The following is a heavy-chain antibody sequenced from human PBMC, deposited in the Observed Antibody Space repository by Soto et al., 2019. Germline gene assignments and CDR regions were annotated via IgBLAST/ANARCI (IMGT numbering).Heavy chain of an antibody. CDR2: LYSGGST. CDR1: GITVSSNH. Sequence: GGSLRLSCAASGITVSSNHMTWVRQAPGKGLEWVSVLYSGGSTKYADSVKGRFTISRDKSKNILYLQMNTLRAEDTAVYYCARVSFDHFVHWFDPWGQGPLVTVSS. V-gene: IGHV3-66*01. J-gene: IGHJ5*02. D-gene: IGHD3-9*01. CDR3: ARVSFDHFVHWFDP.